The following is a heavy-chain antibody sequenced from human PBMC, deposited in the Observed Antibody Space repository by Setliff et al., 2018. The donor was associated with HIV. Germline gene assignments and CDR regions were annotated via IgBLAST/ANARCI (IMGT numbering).Heavy chain of an antibody. CDR2: IYPGDSDI. J-gene: IGHJ3*01. CDR3: ARRPVSDTFDV. Sequence: GESLKISCKGSGYSFTSYWIGWVRQMPGKGLEWMGIIYPGDSDIRYSPSFEGQVTISADWSITTAFLQWNSLKASDTAMYYCARRPVSDTFDVWGQGTMVTVSS. CDR1: GYSFTSYW. V-gene: IGHV5-51*01.